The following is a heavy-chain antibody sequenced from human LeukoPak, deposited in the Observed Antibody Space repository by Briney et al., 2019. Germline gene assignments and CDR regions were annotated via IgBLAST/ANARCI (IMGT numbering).Heavy chain of an antibody. CDR1: GGSFSGYY. D-gene: IGHD3-3*01. J-gene: IGHJ4*02. V-gene: IGHV4-34*01. CDR3: ASVLYYDFWSGYYASTPEFDY. CDR2: INHSGST. Sequence: PSETLSLTCAVYGGSFSGYYWSWIRQPPGKGLEWIGEINHSGSTNYNPSLKSRVTISVDTSKNQFSLKLSSVTAADTAVYYCASVLYYDFWSGYYASTPEFDYWGQGTLVTASS.